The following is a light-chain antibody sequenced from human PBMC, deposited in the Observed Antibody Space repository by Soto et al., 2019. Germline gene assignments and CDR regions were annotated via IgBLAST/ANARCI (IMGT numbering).Light chain of an antibody. CDR2: DVN. CDR3: CSYAGSYTVV. CDR1: SSDVGGYNY. Sequence: QSALTQPRSVSGSPGQSVTISCTGTSSDVGGYNYVSWYQQHPGKAPKLMIYDVNKRPSGVPDRFSGSKSGNTASLTISGLQAADEADYYCCSYAGSYTVVFGGGTKLTVL. V-gene: IGLV2-11*01. J-gene: IGLJ2*01.